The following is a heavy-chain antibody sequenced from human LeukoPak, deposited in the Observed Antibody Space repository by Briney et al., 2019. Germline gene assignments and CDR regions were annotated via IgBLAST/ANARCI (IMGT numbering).Heavy chain of an antibody. Sequence: GGSLRLSCAASGFTFSGYAMSWLRQDPGKGLEFVSAISGDTGSTFYADSVKGRFTVSRDNSQNTLYLQLNSLRAEDTAVYYCAKDRVAAAGRAYWGQGTLVTVSS. CDR2: ISGDTGST. J-gene: IGHJ4*02. D-gene: IGHD6-13*01. V-gene: IGHV3-23*01. CDR1: GFTFSGYA. CDR3: AKDRVAAAGRAY.